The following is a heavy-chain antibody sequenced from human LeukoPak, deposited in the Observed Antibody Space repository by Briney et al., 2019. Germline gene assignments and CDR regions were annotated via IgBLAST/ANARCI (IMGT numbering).Heavy chain of an antibody. CDR3: AREITRELVAVITRSEYYMDV. J-gene: IGHJ6*03. D-gene: IGHD3-22*01. CDR1: GFTFSRYW. CDR2: ISRDGSEK. Sequence: PGGSLRLSCAASGFTFSRYWMNWVRQAPGKGLEWVATISRDGSEKYYVDSVKGRFTISRDNAKNSLYLQMNSLRAEDTAVFYCAREITRELVAVITRSEYYMDVWGKGTTVTISS. V-gene: IGHV3-7*01.